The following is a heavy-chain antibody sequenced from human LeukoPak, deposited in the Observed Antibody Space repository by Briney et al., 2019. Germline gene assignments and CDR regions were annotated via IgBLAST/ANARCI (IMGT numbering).Heavy chain of an antibody. Sequence: ASVKVSCKASGGTFSSYAISWVRQAPGQGLEWMGGIIPIFGTANYAQKFQGRVTITADESTSTAYMELSSLRSEDTAVYYCARDYDSSGYYSNWGQGTTVTVSS. CDR1: GGTFSSYA. CDR2: IIPIFGTA. CDR3: ARDYDSSGYYSN. J-gene: IGHJ6*02. D-gene: IGHD3-22*01. V-gene: IGHV1-69*13.